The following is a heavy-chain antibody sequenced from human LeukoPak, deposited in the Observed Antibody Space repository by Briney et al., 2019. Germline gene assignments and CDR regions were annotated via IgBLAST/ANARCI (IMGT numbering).Heavy chain of an antibody. CDR1: GVSISSSNSY. CDR3: ATGVHGIAAAGDYYFDY. D-gene: IGHD6-13*01. Sequence: PSETLSLTCTVSGVSISSSNSYWGWIRQPPGKGLEWIGSIYYSGNTYYNASLKSQVSISIDTSKNQFSLKLSSVTAADTAVYYCATGVHGIAAAGDYYFDYWGQGTLVTVSS. V-gene: IGHV4-39*07. CDR2: IYYSGNT. J-gene: IGHJ4*02.